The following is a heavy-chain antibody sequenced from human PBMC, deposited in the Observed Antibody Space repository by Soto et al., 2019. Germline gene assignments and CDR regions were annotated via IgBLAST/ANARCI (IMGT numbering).Heavy chain of an antibody. CDR1: GFTFSSYW. CDR2: IKQDGSEK. D-gene: IGHD3-3*01. J-gene: IGHJ4*01. Sequence: EVQLVESGGGLVQPGGSLRLSCAASGFTFSSYWMSWVRQAPGKGLEWVANIKQDGSEKYYVDSVKGRFTLSRDNAKNSLYLQMNTLSAEDTAVYYCARGGSRFFEWLAPFDYWGHGTLVTVSS. CDR3: ARGGSRFFEWLAPFDY. V-gene: IGHV3-7*01.